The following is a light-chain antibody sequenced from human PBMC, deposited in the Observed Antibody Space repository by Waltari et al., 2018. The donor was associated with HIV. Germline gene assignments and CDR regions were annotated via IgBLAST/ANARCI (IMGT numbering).Light chain of an antibody. J-gene: IGKJ2*01. V-gene: IGKV3-20*01. CDR1: QSVSSIY. CDR2: GAS. Sequence: EIVLTPSPGTLSLSPGDRATLPCRASQSVSSIYLAWYLQKPGQAPRPLIYGASNRATGVPDRFSGSGSGTDFTLIISRLEPEDFAVYYCQHYGGSAIYTFGQGTKLEIK. CDR3: QHYGGSAIYT.